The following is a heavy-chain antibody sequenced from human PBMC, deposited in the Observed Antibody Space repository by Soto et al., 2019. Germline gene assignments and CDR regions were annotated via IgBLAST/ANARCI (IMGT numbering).Heavy chain of an antibody. CDR1: GYTFTSYG. J-gene: IGHJ4*02. V-gene: IGHV1-18*01. CDR3: ARDTQWLARGRYFDY. D-gene: IGHD6-19*01. Sequence: QVQLVQSGAEVKKPGASVKVSCKASGYTFTSYGISWVRQAPGQGLEWMGWISAYNGNTNYAQKLQGRVTMTTDTSTRTAYMELRSRRSDDTAVYYCARDTQWLARGRYFDYWGQGTLVTVSS. CDR2: ISAYNGNT.